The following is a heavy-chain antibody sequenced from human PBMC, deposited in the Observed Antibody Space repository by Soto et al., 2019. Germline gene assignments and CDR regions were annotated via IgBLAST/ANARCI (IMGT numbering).Heavy chain of an antibody. CDR2: IWHSVKNK. CDR1: GFDFSNFV. J-gene: IGHJ4*02. V-gene: IGHV3-33*01. CDR3: ARDPGQDEAMDY. Sequence: VGSLRLXCAASGFDFSNFVMHWVRQVPGKGLEWVAVIWHSVKNKYYADYAKGRVTISRDNSKNILYLEMNSLRVADTAVYYCARDPGQDEAMDYWGQGTLVTVSS.